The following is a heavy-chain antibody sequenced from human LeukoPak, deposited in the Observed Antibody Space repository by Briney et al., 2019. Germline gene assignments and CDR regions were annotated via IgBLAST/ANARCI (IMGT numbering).Heavy chain of an antibody. V-gene: IGHV1-18*04. CDR2: ISAYNGNT. CDR1: GYTFTGYY. D-gene: IGHD4-23*01. CDR3: ARGLDYGGNSAFDI. J-gene: IGHJ3*02. Sequence: GASVKVSCKASGYTFTGYYMHWVRQAPGQGLEWMGWISAYNGNTNYAQKLQGRVTMTTDTSTSTAYMELRSLRSDDTAVYYCARGLDYGGNSAFDIWGQGTMVTVSS.